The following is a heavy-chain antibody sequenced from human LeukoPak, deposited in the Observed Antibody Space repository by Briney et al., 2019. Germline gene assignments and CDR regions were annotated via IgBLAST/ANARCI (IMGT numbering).Heavy chain of an antibody. CDR2: IIPILGIA. V-gene: IGHV1-69*10. Sequence: ASVKVSCKASGGTFSSYAISWVRQAPGQGLEWMGRIIPILGIANYAQKFQGRVTITTDKSTSTAYMELSSLRSEDTAVYYCARDYPTGYYDSSGQGGYWDQGTLGTVSS. D-gene: IGHD3-22*01. CDR1: GGTFSSYA. J-gene: IGHJ4*02. CDR3: ARDYPTGYYDSSGQGGY.